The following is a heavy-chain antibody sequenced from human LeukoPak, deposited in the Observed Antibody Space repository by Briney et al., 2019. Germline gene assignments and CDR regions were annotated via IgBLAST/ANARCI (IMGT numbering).Heavy chain of an antibody. CDR1: GGSISSGGYY. Sequence: SETLSLTCTVSGGSISSGGYYWSWIRQPPGKGLEWIGYIYHSGSTNYNPSLKSRVTMSVDTSKNQFSLKLSSVTAADTAVYYCARDNVVSEADYYYYYMDVWGKGTTVTVSS. CDR2: IYHSGST. J-gene: IGHJ6*03. D-gene: IGHD2-8*02. V-gene: IGHV4-61*08. CDR3: ARDNVVSEADYYYYYMDV.